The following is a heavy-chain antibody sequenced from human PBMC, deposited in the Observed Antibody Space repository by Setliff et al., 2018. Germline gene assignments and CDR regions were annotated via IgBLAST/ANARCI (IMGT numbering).Heavy chain of an antibody. CDR1: GYSFTSYG. V-gene: IGHV1-18*01. CDR2: ISADNGQT. J-gene: IGHJ4*02. Sequence: GASVKVSCKTSGYSFTSYGISWVRQAPGQGLEWMGWISADNGQTRNVQSFQGRVTLTTDTSTSTAYMELRSLGTDDTAVYYCSRLVRYCTTTTCQRASGGEFWGQGTLVTVSS. CDR3: SRLVRYCTTTTCQRASGGEF. D-gene: IGHD2-2*01.